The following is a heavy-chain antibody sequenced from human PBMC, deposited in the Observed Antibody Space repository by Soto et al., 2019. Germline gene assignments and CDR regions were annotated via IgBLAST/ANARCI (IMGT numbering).Heavy chain of an antibody. J-gene: IGHJ5*02. CDR1: GYTFTSYY. Sequence: QVQLVQSGAEVKKPGASVKVSCKASGYTFTSYYMHWVRQAPGQGLEWMGIINPSGGSTSYAQKFQGRVTMTRDTSTSTVYMELSSLRSEDTAVYYCARAVLRLRFGELSQFDPWGQGTLVTVSS. CDR2: INPSGGST. D-gene: IGHD3-10*01. CDR3: ARAVLRLRFGELSQFDP. V-gene: IGHV1-46*03.